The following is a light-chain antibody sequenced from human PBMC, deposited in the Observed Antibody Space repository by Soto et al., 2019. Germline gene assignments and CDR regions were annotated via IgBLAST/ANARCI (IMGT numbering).Light chain of an antibody. Sequence: QSALTQPASVSGSPGQSITISCTGTSSDVGGYNYVSWYQQHPGKAPKLMIYDVSNRPSGVSNRFSGSKSGNTASLTISGLHAEDEADYYCNSYTSGTTLVVGTGTKLTVL. CDR3: NSYTSGTTLV. CDR2: DVS. V-gene: IGLV2-14*03. J-gene: IGLJ1*01. CDR1: SSDVGGYNY.